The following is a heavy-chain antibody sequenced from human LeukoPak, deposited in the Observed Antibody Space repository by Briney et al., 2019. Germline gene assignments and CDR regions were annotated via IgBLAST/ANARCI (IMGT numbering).Heavy chain of an antibody. CDR2: ISGSPDNT. J-gene: IGHJ4*02. CDR1: GFTFRSYA. V-gene: IGHV3-23*01. Sequence: PGGSLRLSCVVSGFTFRSYAMYWVRQAPGKGLEWVSEISGSPDNTYYADSVKGRFATSRDDSRNTLYLQMNSLRAEDTAVYYCARLVGVSPLDYWGQGTPVTVSS. CDR3: ARLVGVSPLDY. D-gene: IGHD3-16*01.